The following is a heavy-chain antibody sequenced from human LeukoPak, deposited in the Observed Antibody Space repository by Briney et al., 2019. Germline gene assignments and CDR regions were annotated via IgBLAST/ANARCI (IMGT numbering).Heavy chain of an antibody. CDR3: AELGITMIGGV. Sequence: GGSLRLSCAASGFTVSSNYMSWVRQAPGKGLEWVSVIYSGGSTYYADSVKGRFTISRDNSKNTLYLQMNSLRAEDTAVYYCAELGITMIGGVWGKGTTVTLSS. V-gene: IGHV3-53*01. CDR2: IYSGGST. J-gene: IGHJ6*04. CDR1: GFTVSSNY. D-gene: IGHD3-10*02.